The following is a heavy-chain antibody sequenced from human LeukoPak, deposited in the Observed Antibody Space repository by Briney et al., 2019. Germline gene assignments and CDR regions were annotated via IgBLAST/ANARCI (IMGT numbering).Heavy chain of an antibody. V-gene: IGHV3-7*01. CDR2: IKQDGSEK. CDR1: GFTFSSYW. J-gene: IGHJ6*02. D-gene: IGHD4-17*01. CDR3: ARDRGDYAGGMDV. Sequence: GSLRLSCAASGFTFSSYWMSWVRQAPGKGLEWVANIKQDGSEKYYVDSVKGRFTISRYNAKNSLYLQMNSLRAEDTAVYYCARDRGDYAGGMDVWGQGTTVTVSS.